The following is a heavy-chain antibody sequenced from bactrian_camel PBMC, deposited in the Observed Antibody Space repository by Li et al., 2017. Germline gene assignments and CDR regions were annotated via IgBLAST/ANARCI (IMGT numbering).Heavy chain of an antibody. CDR1: GFTFTSVW. CDR2: VASNGGST. J-gene: IGHJ4*01. Sequence: QLVESGGGSVQPGGSLRLSCAASGFTFTSVWMYWIRQTPAKGLEWVSGVASNGGSTEYADSIVGRFTISRDNAKNTVYLQMNSLKPEDTAVYYCCQSGGPYGSSLGVMGQGTQVTVS. D-gene: IGHD1*01. V-gene: IGHV3S25*01.